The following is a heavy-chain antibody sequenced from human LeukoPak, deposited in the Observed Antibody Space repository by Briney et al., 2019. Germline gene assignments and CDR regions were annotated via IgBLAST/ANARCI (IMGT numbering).Heavy chain of an antibody. CDR3: AKPGQYSSSWYDY. D-gene: IGHD6-13*01. V-gene: IGHV3-30*02. CDR2: ILYVGSNK. CDR1: GFTFISCG. J-gene: IGHJ4*02. Sequence: GGSLRLSWAASGFTFISCGMRWVRQAPGKGVEWVAFILYVGSNKYYTDSVKGRFTISRDNSKNTLYLQMTSLRAEDTAVYYCAKPGQYSSSWYDYWGQGTLVTDSS.